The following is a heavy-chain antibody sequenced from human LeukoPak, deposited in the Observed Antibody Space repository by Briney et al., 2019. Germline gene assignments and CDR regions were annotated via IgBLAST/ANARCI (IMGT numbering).Heavy chain of an antibody. CDR2: ISGSGGST. CDR1: GFTFSSYE. V-gene: IGHV3-23*01. D-gene: IGHD3-16*01. CDR3: AKDPYVWGST. Sequence: GGSLRLSCAASGFTFSSYEMNWVRQAPGKGLEWVSAISGSGGSTYYADSVKGRFTISRDNSKNTLYLQMNSLRAEDTAVYYCAKDPYVWGSTWGQGTLVTVSS. J-gene: IGHJ5*02.